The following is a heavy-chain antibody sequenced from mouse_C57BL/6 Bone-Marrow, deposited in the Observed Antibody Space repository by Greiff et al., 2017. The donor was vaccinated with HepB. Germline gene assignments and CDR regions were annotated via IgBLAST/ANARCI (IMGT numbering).Heavy chain of an antibody. CDR2: IDPSDSYT. CDR1: GYTFTSYW. V-gene: IGHV1-69*01. D-gene: IGHD4-1*01. Sequence: QVQLQQPGAELVMPGASVKLSCKASGYTFTSYWMHWVKQRPGQGLEWIGEIDPSDSYTNYNQKFKGKSTLTVDKSSSTAYMQLSSLTSEDSAVYYWARSLGAWFAYWGQGTLVTVSA. J-gene: IGHJ3*01. CDR3: ARSLGAWFAY.